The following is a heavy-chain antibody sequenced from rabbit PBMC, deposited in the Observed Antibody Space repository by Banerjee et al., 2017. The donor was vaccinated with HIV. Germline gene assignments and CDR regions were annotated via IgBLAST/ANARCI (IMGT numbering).Heavy chain of an antibody. J-gene: IGHJ4*01. V-gene: IGHV1S45*01. CDR2: IDVVKSGST. D-gene: IGHD4-2*01. CDR3: VRDSAGREDFNL. CDR1: GFSFSNNYV. Sequence: QEQLEESGGGLVKPGASPTLTCTASGFSFSNNYVMCCVRQDPGKGLEWIACIDVVKSGSTYYASWPKGRFTNSKTSSTTVTLQMTSLTSADTATYFCVRDSAGREDFNLWGPGTLVTVS.